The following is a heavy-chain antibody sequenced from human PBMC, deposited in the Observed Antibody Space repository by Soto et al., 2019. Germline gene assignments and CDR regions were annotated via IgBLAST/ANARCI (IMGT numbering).Heavy chain of an antibody. V-gene: IGHV4-39*01. Sequence: SETLSLTCTVSGGSVRSSRYYWGWIRQPPGKGLECIGTIYFSGKSYYNPSLKSRVTMSVDTSKNQFSLEVSSVAAADTAVYYCATYGANDAFDIWGQGTMVTVSS. D-gene: IGHD4-17*01. J-gene: IGHJ3*02. CDR1: GGSVRSSRYY. CDR2: IYFSGKS. CDR3: ATYGANDAFDI.